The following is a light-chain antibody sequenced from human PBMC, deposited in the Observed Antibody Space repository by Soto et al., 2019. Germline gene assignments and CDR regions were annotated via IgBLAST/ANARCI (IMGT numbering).Light chain of an antibody. J-gene: IGKJ1*01. V-gene: IGKV1-27*01. CDR2: AAS. Sequence: DIHMTQSPATVSGSVGDRVTITCRASQGISNYLAWYQQKPGKVPKLLIYAASTLQSGVPSRFSGSGSGTDFTLTISSLQPEDVATYYCQKYNSAPWTFGQGTKVDIK. CDR3: QKYNSAPWT. CDR1: QGISNY.